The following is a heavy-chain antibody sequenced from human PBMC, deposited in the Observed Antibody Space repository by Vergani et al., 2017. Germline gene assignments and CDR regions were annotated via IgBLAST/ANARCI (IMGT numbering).Heavy chain of an antibody. CDR1: GFTFSTYA. Sequence: EVQLLESGGSLKQPGGSVRLSCAASGFTFSTYAMHWVRQAPGKGLEWVSALTGGGGSTYYADPFTGRFIIYRDNSRDTLYLQMNSLRPEDTATYYCVKDAGGYENFFGCWGQGTLVTVSS. J-gene: IGHJ4*01. CDR3: VKDAGGYENFFGC. V-gene: IGHV3-23*01. D-gene: IGHD5-12*01. CDR2: LTGGGGST.